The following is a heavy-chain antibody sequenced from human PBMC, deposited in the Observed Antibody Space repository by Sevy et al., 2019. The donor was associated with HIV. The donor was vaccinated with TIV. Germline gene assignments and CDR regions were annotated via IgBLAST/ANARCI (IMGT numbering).Heavy chain of an antibody. CDR3: AGENAWGRGYS. J-gene: IGHJ4*02. CDR2: IYYNGHI. V-gene: IGHV4-59*08. D-gene: IGHD1-26*01. CDR1: GGSITSLY. Sequence: SETLSLTCTVSGGSITSLYWNWIRQPPGKGLEWIANIYYNGHINYNPSNKSLVTLSLDTSKNQFSLRLSSVTAAGTAMYYCAGENAWGRGYSWGQGTLVTVSS.